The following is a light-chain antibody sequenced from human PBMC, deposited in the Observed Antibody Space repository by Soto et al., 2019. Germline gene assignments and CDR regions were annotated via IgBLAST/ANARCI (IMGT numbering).Light chain of an antibody. V-gene: IGKV3-15*01. Sequence: EIVMTQSPATLSVSPGERATLSCRASQSVSSNLAWYQQKPGQAPRLLIYGASTRATGVPVRFSGSGSGTKFTLTISSLQSEDFAVYYCQHYNNWPPWTFGQGTKVEIK. CDR2: GAS. CDR1: QSVSSN. J-gene: IGKJ1*01. CDR3: QHYNNWPPWT.